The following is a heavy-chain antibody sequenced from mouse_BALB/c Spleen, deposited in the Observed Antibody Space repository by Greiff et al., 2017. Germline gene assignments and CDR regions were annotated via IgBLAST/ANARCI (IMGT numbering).Heavy chain of an antibody. J-gene: IGHJ4*01. CDR2: IYPGSGST. CDR1: GYTFTSYW. CDR3: TRDSTGYPYYAMDY. V-gene: IGHV1S22*01. D-gene: IGHD3-2*01. Sequence: LQQPGSELVRPGASVKLSCKASGYTFTSYWMHWVKQRHGQGLEWIGNIYPGSGSTNYDEKFKSKGTLTVDTSYSTAYLHLSSLTSEDSAVYYCTRDSTGYPYYAMDYWGQGTAVTVSA.